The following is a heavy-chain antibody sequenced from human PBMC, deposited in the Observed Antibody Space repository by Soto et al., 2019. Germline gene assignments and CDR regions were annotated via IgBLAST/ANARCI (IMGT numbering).Heavy chain of an antibody. J-gene: IGHJ4*02. Sequence: PSETLSLTCAVYGGSFSGYYWSWIRQPPGKGLEWIGEINHSGSTNYNPSLKSRVTISVDTSKNQFSLKLSSVTAADTAVYYCARKTTVIQFDYWGQRTLVTVSS. CDR3: ARKTTVIQFDY. CDR2: INHSGST. D-gene: IGHD4-4*01. V-gene: IGHV4-34*01. CDR1: GGSFSGYY.